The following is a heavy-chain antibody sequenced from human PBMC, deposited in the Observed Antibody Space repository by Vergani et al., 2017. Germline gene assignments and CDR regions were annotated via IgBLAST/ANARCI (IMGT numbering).Heavy chain of an antibody. V-gene: IGHV1-69*12. D-gene: IGHD2-21*02. Sequence: QVQLVQSGAEVKKPGSSVKVSCKASGGTFSSYAISWVRQAPGQGLEWMGGIISIFGTANYAQKFQGRVTITADESTSTAYMELSSLRSEDTAVYYCAVAYCGGDCDSYWYFDLWGRGTLVTVSS. CDR3: AVAYCGGDCDSYWYFDL. J-gene: IGHJ2*01. CDR2: IISIFGTA. CDR1: GGTFSSYA.